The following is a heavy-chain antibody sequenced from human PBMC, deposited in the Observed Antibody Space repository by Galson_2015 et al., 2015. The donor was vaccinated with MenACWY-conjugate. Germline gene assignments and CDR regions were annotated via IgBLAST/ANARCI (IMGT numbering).Heavy chain of an antibody. CDR2: ISGSGGST. CDR1: GGSFSGYY. J-gene: IGHJ4*02. V-gene: IGHV3-23*01. Sequence: ETLSLTCAVYGGSFSGYYWSWIRQPPGKGLEWVSAISGSGGSTYYADSVKGRFTISRDNSKNTLYLQMNSLRAEDTAVYYCAKDLVRMVRGVTRPLYYFDYWGQGTLVTVSS. D-gene: IGHD3-10*01. CDR3: AKDLVRMVRGVTRPLYYFDY.